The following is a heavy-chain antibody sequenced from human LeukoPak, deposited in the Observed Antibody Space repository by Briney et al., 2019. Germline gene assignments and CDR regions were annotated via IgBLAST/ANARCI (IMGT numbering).Heavy chain of an antibody. CDR2: IKQDGSEK. Sequence: GGSLRLSCAPSGFTFSSYWMSWVRQAPGKGLEWVANIKQDGSEKYYVDSVKGRFTISRDNAKNSLYLQMNSLRAEDTAVYYCAREGGRGYYDILTGYYFDYWGQGTLVTVSS. V-gene: IGHV3-7*01. CDR1: GFTFSSYW. D-gene: IGHD3-9*01. J-gene: IGHJ4*02. CDR3: AREGGRGYYDILTGYYFDY.